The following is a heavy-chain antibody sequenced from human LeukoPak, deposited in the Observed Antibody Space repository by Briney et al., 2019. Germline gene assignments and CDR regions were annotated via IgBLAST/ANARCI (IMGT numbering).Heavy chain of an antibody. CDR3: ARVWAPHASSGYYYRPMVYYMDV. CDR2: IYYSGST. CDR1: GGSISSHY. D-gene: IGHD3-22*01. Sequence: SETLSLTCTVSGGSISSHYWSWIRQPPGKGLEWIGYIYYSGSTNYNPSLKSRVTISVDTSKNQFPLKLSSVTAADTAVYYCARVWAPHASSGYYYRPMVYYMDVWGKGTTVTVSS. J-gene: IGHJ6*03. V-gene: IGHV4-59*11.